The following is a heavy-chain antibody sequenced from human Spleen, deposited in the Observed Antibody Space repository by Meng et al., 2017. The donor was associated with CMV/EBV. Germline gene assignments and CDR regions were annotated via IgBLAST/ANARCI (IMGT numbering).Heavy chain of an antibody. CDR1: GGSISSSSYY. CDR2: IYYTGSA. Sequence: GSLRLSCAVSGGSISSSSYYWGWIRQPPGKGLEWIGNIYYTGSAYYSPSLKSRVTILVDTSRNHFSLRLNFVTAADTAVYYCARELGVAVPTAALGYWGQGSLVTVS. V-gene: IGHV4-39*07. J-gene: IGHJ4*02. D-gene: IGHD6-19*01. CDR3: ARELGVAVPTAALGY.